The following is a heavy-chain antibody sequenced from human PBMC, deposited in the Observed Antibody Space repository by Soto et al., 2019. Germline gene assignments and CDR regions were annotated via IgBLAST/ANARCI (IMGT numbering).Heavy chain of an antibody. V-gene: IGHV1-18*01. CDR3: ARVEDYFYSSGYNY. CDR2: ITYNGNT. J-gene: IGHJ4*01. Sequence: ASVEVSCKASGYIFTNYGFTWVRQAPGQGLEWMGWITYNGNTNYAESLQGRVTMTTDTSTSTAYMELRSLRSDDTAVYYCARVEDYFYSSGYNYWGQGTLVTVSS. D-gene: IGHD3-22*01. CDR1: GYIFTNYG.